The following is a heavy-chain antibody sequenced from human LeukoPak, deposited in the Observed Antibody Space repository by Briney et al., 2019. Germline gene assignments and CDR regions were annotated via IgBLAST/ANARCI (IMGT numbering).Heavy chain of an antibody. D-gene: IGHD6-25*01. V-gene: IGHV3-21*01. Sequence: GGSLRLSCAASGFTFTDYSMTWVRPAPGKGLEWVASISTVSTYTFYSDSVKGRFIISRDNAKNTLYLQMSSLSAEDTAVYFCARDGSGFYYYYYMDVWGRGTTITVSS. J-gene: IGHJ6*03. CDR2: ISTVSTYT. CDR1: GFTFTDYS. CDR3: ARDGSGFYYYYYMDV.